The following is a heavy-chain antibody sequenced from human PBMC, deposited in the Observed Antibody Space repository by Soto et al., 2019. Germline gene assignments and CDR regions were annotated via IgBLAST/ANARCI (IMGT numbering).Heavy chain of an antibody. Sequence: EVQLLESGGGLVQPGGSLRLSCAASGFTFSSYAMTWVRQAPGKGLEWVSGISETGGSIYYADSVKGRFTISRDNSKNTLYLQMSSPRAEDTAVYFCAKGGRRRWSYHPLDSWGQGTLVTVSS. CDR2: ISETGGSI. J-gene: IGHJ4*02. D-gene: IGHD1-26*01. V-gene: IGHV3-23*01. CDR3: AKGGRRRWSYHPLDS. CDR1: GFTFSSYA.